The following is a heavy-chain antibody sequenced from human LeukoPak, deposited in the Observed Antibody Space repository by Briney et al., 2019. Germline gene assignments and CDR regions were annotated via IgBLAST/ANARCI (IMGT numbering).Heavy chain of an antibody. J-gene: IGHJ4*02. CDR3: ARAVVVPAATFDY. V-gene: IGHV4-59*01. D-gene: IGHD2-2*01. CDR1: GGSISSYY. CDR2: IYYSGST. Sequence: SETLSLTCTVSGGSISSYYWSWIRQPPGKGLEWIGYIYYSGSTNYNPSLKSRVTISVDTSKNQSSLKLSSVTAADTAVYYCARAVVVPAATFDYWGQGTLVTVSS.